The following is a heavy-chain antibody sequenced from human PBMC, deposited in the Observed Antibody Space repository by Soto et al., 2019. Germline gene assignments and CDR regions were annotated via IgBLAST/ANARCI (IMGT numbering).Heavy chain of an antibody. CDR1: GYTFTSYG. V-gene: IGHV1-18*01. CDR3: ASMYYYDSSGQNWYFDL. CDR2: ISAYNGNT. Sequence: EASVKVSCKASGYTFTSYGISWVRQAPGQGLEWMGWISAYNGNTNYAQKLQGRVTMTTDTSTSTAYMELRSLRSDDTAVYYCASMYYYDSSGQNWYFDLWGRGTLVTVSP. D-gene: IGHD3-22*01. J-gene: IGHJ2*01.